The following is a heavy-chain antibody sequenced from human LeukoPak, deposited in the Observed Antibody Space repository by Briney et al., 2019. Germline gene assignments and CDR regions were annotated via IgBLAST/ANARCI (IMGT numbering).Heavy chain of an antibody. V-gene: IGHV3-30*02. CDR1: GFTFSSYA. Sequence: GGSLRLSCAASGFTFSSYAMSWVRQAPGKGLEWVAFIRYDGSNKYYADSVKGRFTISRDNSKNTLYLQMNSLRAEDTAVYYCARRRDSGSLQHFDYWGQGTLVTVSS. J-gene: IGHJ4*02. D-gene: IGHD1-26*01. CDR3: ARRRDSGSLQHFDY. CDR2: IRYDGSNK.